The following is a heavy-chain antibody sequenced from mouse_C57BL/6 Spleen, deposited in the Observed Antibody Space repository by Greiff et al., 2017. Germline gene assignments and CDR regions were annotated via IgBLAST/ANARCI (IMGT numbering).Heavy chain of an antibody. CDR2: IDPNSGGT. J-gene: IGHJ4*01. V-gene: IGHV1-72*01. CDR3: ARGRVYYDYGEGAMDY. D-gene: IGHD2-4*01. Sequence: QVQLQQPGAELVKPGASVKLSCKASGYTFTSYWMHWVKQRPGRGLEWIGRIDPNSGGTKYNEKFKSKATLTVDKPSSTAYMQLSSLTSEDSAVYDCARGRVYYDYGEGAMDYWGQGTSVTVSS. CDR1: GYTFTSYW.